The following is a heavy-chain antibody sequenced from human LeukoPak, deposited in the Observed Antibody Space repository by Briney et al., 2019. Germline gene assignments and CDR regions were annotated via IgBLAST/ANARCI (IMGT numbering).Heavy chain of an antibody. CDR1: GGSISSGGYS. J-gene: IGHJ4*02. V-gene: IGHV4-30-2*01. CDR2: IYHSGST. Sequence: SQTLSLTCAVSGGSISSGGYSWSWIRQPPGKGLEWIGYIYHSGSTYYNPSLKSRVTISVDRSKNQFSLKLSSVTAADTAVYYCARVRDGLDYWGQGTLVTVSS. D-gene: IGHD5-24*01. CDR3: ARVRDGLDY.